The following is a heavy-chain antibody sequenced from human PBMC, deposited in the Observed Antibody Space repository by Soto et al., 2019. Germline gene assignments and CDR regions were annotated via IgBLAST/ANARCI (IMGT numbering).Heavy chain of an antibody. D-gene: IGHD5-18*01. CDR3: AHRPRGYSYHFDY. J-gene: IGHJ4*02. V-gene: IGHV2-5*02. CDR1: GFSFSTRGVG. Sequence: QITLKESGPTLVKPTQTLTLTCTFSGFSFSTRGVGVAWIRQPPGKALEWLALIYWDDDEGYSPSLKSRLTTTEDSSKNQVVLTMTNMDPLVTATYYCAHRPRGYSYHFDYWGQGTLVTVSS. CDR2: IYWDDDE.